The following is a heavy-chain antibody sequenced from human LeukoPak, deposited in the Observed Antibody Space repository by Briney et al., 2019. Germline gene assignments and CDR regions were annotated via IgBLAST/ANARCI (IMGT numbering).Heavy chain of an antibody. CDR2: INHSGST. J-gene: IGHJ5*02. CDR3: ARGTGDIVVVVAATAWFDP. V-gene: IGHV4-34*01. CDR1: GGSFSGYY. D-gene: IGHD2-15*01. Sequence: SETLSLTCAVYGGSFSGYYWSWIRQPPGKGLEWIGEINHSGSTNYNPSPKSRATISVDTSKNQFSLKLSSVTAADTAVYYCARGTGDIVVVVAATAWFDPWGQGTLVTVSS.